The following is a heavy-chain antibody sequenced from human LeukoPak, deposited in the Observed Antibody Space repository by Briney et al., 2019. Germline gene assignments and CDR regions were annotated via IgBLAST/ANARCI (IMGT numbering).Heavy chain of an antibody. Sequence: GGSLRLSCAASGFTFSSYAMSWVRQAPGKGLEWASAISGSGGSTYYADSVKGRFTISRDNSKNTLYLQMNSLRAEDTAVYYCAKGIVVVPAAMNFFDYWGQGTLVTVSS. V-gene: IGHV3-23*01. CDR1: GFTFSSYA. CDR3: AKGIVVVPAAMNFFDY. J-gene: IGHJ4*02. CDR2: ISGSGGST. D-gene: IGHD2-2*01.